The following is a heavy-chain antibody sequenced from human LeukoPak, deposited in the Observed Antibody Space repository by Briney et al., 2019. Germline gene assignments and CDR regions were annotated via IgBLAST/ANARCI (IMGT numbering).Heavy chain of an antibody. CDR3: ARVGASCSSTSCYDGGIDY. CDR2: IYHSGGT. Sequence: SETLSLTCTVSGGSISSYYWSWIRQPPGKGLEWIGYIYHSGGTNYNPSLKSRVTISVDRSKNQFSLKLSSVTAADTAVYYCARVGASCSSTSCYDGGIDYWGQGTLVTVSS. J-gene: IGHJ4*02. D-gene: IGHD2-2*01. V-gene: IGHV4-59*12. CDR1: GGSISSYY.